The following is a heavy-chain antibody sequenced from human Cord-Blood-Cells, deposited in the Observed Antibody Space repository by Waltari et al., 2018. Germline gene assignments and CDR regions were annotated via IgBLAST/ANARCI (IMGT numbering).Heavy chain of an antibody. D-gene: IGHD3-3*01. CDR3: ARVDTIFGVVTHDAFDI. CDR1: GGSFSGYY. V-gene: IGHV4-34*01. CDR2: INHSGST. J-gene: IGHJ3*02. Sequence: QVQLQQWGAGLLKPSETLSLTCAVYGGSFSGYYWRWLRQPPGKGLAWMGEINHSGSTNYNPSLKSRVTISVDTSKNQFSLKLSSVTAADTAVYYCARVDTIFGVVTHDAFDIWGQGTMVTVSS.